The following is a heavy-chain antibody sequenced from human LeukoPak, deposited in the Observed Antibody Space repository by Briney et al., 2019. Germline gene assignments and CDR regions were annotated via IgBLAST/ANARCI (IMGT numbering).Heavy chain of an antibody. D-gene: IGHD1-26*01. V-gene: IGHV1-2*02. CDR3: ARVADIVGATTGYFDY. CDR2: INPNSGGT. CDR1: GYTFTGYY. J-gene: IGHJ4*02. Sequence: ASVKVSCKASGYTFTGYYMHWVRQAPGQGLEWMGWINPNSGGTNYAQKFQGRVTMTRDTSTSTVYMELSSLRSEDTAVYYCARVADIVGATTGYFDYWGQGTLVTVSS.